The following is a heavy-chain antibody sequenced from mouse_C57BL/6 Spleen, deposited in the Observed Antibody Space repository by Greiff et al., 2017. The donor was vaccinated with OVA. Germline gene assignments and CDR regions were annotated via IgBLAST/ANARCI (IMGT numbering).Heavy chain of an antibody. CDR3: ARGTTVVATDFDY. D-gene: IGHD1-1*01. CDR2: INPSSGYT. Sequence: QVHVKQSGAELAKPGASVKLSCKASGYTFTSYWMHWVKQRPGQGLEWIGYINPSSGYTKYNQKFKDKATLTAEKSSSTAYMQLSSLTYEDSAVYYCARGTTVVATDFDYWGQGTTLTVSS. J-gene: IGHJ2*01. CDR1: GYTFTSYW. V-gene: IGHV1-7*01.